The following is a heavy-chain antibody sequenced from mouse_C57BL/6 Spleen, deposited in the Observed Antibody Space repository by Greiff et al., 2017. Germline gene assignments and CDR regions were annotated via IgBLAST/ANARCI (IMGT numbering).Heavy chain of an antibody. CDR3: ASSTTVEATDWDCDV. CDR1: GFSLTSYG. CDR2: IWSGGST. V-gene: IGHV2-2*01. D-gene: IGHD1-1*01. Sequence: QVQLKESGPGLVKPSQSLSISCTVSGFSLTSYGVHWVRQSPGKGLEWLGVIWSGGSTDYNAAFISSLGISKDNSKSQVFFIMNSLQADDTAIYYCASSTTVEATDWDCDVWGTGTTVTVSS. J-gene: IGHJ1*03.